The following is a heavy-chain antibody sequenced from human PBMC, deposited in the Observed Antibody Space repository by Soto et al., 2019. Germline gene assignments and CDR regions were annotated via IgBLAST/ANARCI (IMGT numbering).Heavy chain of an antibody. Sequence: GASVKVSCKASGYTFTGYYMHWVRQAPGQGLEWMGWINPNSGGTNYAQKFQGWVTMTRDTSISTAYMELSRLRSDDTAVYYCATLIDQMGYSGSYYASVAGYYFDYWGQGTLVTVSS. J-gene: IGHJ4*02. CDR1: GYTFTGYY. D-gene: IGHD1-26*01. CDR3: ATLIDQMGYSGSYYASVAGYYFDY. CDR2: INPNSGGT. V-gene: IGHV1-2*04.